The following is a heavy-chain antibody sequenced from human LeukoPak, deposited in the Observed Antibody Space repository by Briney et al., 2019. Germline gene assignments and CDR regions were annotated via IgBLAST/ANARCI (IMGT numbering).Heavy chain of an antibody. J-gene: IGHJ4*02. Sequence: SETLSLTCIVSGGSISDYSWTWIRQPAGKGLEWIGYIYNTGTTNYNPSLKSRVTISVDTSKSQFSLTLSSVTAADTAVYYCARNGEAVAGTSFFDYWGQGTLVTVSS. D-gene: IGHD6-19*01. CDR2: IYNTGTT. CDR3: ARNGEAVAGTSFFDY. CDR1: GGSISDYS. V-gene: IGHV4-59*01.